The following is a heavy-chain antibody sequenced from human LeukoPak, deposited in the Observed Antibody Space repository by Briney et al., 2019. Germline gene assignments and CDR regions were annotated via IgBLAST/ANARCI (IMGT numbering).Heavy chain of an antibody. CDR1: GFTFSNFA. D-gene: IGHD1-26*01. Sequence: GGSLRLSCAASGFTFSNFAMTWVRQAPGKGLEWVSSIVGSSSTYYADSLKGRFTISRDNAKNTMYLQMNSLRAEDTAIYYCARGARERGFDYWGQGTLVTVSS. J-gene: IGHJ4*02. V-gene: IGHV3-69-1*02. CDR3: ARGARERGFDY. CDR2: IVGSSST.